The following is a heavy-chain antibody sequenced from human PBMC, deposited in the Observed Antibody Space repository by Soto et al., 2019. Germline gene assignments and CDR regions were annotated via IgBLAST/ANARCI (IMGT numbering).Heavy chain of an antibody. J-gene: IGHJ6*02. V-gene: IGHV1-69*01. CDR2: IIPIFGTA. CDR3: ARGECSSTSCYVYYYYGMDV. CDR1: GGTFSSYA. D-gene: IGHD2-2*01. Sequence: QVQLVQSGAEVQKPGSSVKVSCKASGGTFSSYAISWVRQAPGQGLEWMGGIIPIFGTANYAQKFQGRDTITADESTSTAYMELSSLRSEDTAVYYCARGECSSTSCYVYYYYGMDVWGQGTTVTVSS.